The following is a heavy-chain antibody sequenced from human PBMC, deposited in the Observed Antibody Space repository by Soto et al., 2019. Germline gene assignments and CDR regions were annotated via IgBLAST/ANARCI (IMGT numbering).Heavy chain of an antibody. V-gene: IGHV3-21*01. D-gene: IGHD3-22*01. CDR2: ISSSSSYI. Sequence: EVQLVESGGGLVKPGGSLRLSCAASGFTFSSYSMNWVRQAPGKGLEWVSSISSSSSYIYYADSVKGRFTISRDNAKNSLYLQMNSLRAEDTAVYYCARATHHYDSSGPSDYWGQGTLVTVSS. J-gene: IGHJ4*02. CDR3: ARATHHYDSSGPSDY. CDR1: GFTFSSYS.